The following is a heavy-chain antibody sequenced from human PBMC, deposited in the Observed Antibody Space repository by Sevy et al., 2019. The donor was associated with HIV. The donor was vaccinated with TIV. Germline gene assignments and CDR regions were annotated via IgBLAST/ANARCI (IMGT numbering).Heavy chain of an antibody. CDR3: AREIVIAVAVSGIAFDI. D-gene: IGHD6-19*01. J-gene: IGHJ3*02. CDR1: GFTFSSYS. CDR2: ISSSSSYI. Sequence: GGSLRLSCAASGFTFSSYSMNWVRQAPGKGLEWVSSISSSSSYIYYADSVKGRFTISRDNGKNSLYLQMNSLRAEDTAVYYCAREIVIAVAVSGIAFDIWGQGTMVTVSS. V-gene: IGHV3-21*01.